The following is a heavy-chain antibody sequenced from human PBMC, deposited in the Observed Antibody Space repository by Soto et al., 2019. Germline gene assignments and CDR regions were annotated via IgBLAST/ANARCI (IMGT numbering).Heavy chain of an antibody. J-gene: IGHJ4*02. Sequence: HPGGSLRLSCPASGFTFSNYTMSGVRQAPGMGLEWVSTISDSGVNTFFGDSMKDRFTISRDNSKSTVYLQLNTVRAEDTAIYYCARAIGADFFDYWGQGTLVTVSS. CDR1: GFTFSNYT. V-gene: IGHV3-23*01. CDR3: ARAIGADFFDY. D-gene: IGHD6-25*01. CDR2: ISDSGVNT.